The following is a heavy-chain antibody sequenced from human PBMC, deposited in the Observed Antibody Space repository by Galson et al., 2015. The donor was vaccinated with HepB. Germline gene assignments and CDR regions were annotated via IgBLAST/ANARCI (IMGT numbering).Heavy chain of an antibody. CDR2: ISSSSSYI. CDR1: GFTFSSYS. Sequence: SLRLSCAASGFTFSSYSMNWVRQAPGKGLEWVSSISSSSSYIYYADSVKGRFTISRDNAKNSLYLQMNSLRAEDTAVYYCARDPYSGGWYTYPGYWGQGTLVTVSS. V-gene: IGHV3-21*01. CDR3: ARDPYSGGWYTYPGY. D-gene: IGHD6-19*01. J-gene: IGHJ4*02.